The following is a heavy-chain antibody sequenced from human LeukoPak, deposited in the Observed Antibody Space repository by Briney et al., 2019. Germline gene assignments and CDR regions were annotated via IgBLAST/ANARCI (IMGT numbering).Heavy chain of an antibody. CDR1: GGSISSYY. CDR2: IYYSGST. V-gene: IGHV4-59*01. Sequence: SETLSLTCTVSGGSISSYYWSWIRQPPGKGLEWIGYIYYSGSTNYNPSLKSRVTISVDTSKNQFSLKLSSVTAADTAVYYCARGGTYCSSTSCYSDYWGQGTLVTVSS. CDR3: ARGGTYCSSTSCYSDY. D-gene: IGHD2-2*01. J-gene: IGHJ4*02.